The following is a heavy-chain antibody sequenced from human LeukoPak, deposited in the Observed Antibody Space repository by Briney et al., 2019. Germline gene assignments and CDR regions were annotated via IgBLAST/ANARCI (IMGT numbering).Heavy chain of an antibody. Sequence: PGGSLRLSCAASGFTFSSYAMSWVRQAPGKGLEWVSTISTTGVGTYYADSVKGRFTISRDNSKNTLYLQMNSLRAEDTAVYYCARASTTVTTMDFDYWGQGTLVTVSS. V-gene: IGHV3-23*01. CDR3: ARASTTVTTMDFDY. J-gene: IGHJ4*02. CDR1: GFTFSSYA. CDR2: ISTTGVGT. D-gene: IGHD4-17*01.